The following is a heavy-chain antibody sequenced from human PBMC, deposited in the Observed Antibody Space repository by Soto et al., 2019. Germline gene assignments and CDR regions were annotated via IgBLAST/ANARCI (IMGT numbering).Heavy chain of an antibody. CDR2: IYHSGST. D-gene: IGHD6-19*01. CDR1: GGSISSSNW. J-gene: IGHJ3*02. CDR3: ASQPGQVKQWLEADAFDI. Sequence: SETLSLTCAVSGGSISSSNWWSWVRQPPGKGLEWIGEIYHSGSTNYNPSLKSRVTISVDKSKNQFSLKLSSVTAADTAVYYCASQPGQVKQWLEADAFDIWGQGTMVTVSS. V-gene: IGHV4-4*02.